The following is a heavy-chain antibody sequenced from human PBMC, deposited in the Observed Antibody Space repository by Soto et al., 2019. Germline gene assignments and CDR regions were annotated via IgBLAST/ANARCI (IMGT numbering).Heavy chain of an antibody. CDR1: GDSLTNNHW. Sequence: QLRESGPGLVQPSGTLSLTCDVSGDSLTNNHWWSWVRQAPGKLLEWIGEIWHTGRPNYNPSLKSRVAISIDKSKNQFSLKLSSVTAADTAMYYCVRDFRTGCSSVNCYMHWGQGTLVSVSS. V-gene: IGHV4-4*02. CDR2: IWHTGRP. CDR3: VRDFRTGCSSVNCYMH. D-gene: IGHD2-15*01. J-gene: IGHJ4*02.